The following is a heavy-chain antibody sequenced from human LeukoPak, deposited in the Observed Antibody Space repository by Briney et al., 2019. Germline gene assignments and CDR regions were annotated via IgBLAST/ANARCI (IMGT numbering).Heavy chain of an antibody. V-gene: IGHV1-69*13. CDR3: ARDPSWGSVERNHDAFDI. D-gene: IGHD7-27*01. CDR2: IIPIFGTA. Sequence: AASVKVSCKASGGTFSSYAISWVRQAPGQGLEWMGGIIPIFGTANYAQKFQGRVTITADESTSTAYMELSSLRSEDTAVYYCARDPSWGSVERNHDAFDIWGQGTMVTVSS. J-gene: IGHJ3*02. CDR1: GGTFSSYA.